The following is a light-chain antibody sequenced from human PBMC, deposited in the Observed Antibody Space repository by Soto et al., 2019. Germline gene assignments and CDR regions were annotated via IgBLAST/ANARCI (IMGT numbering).Light chain of an antibody. Sequence: QSVLTQPPSVSGAPGQRVTISCTGSSSNIGAGYDVHWYQQLPGTAPKLVIYGNRNRPSGVPDRFSGSKSGTSASLAITGLQAEDEADYYCSSYVVSYSWVFGGGTKLTVL. CDR1: SSNIGAGYD. CDR2: GNR. CDR3: SSYVVSYSWV. V-gene: IGLV1-40*01. J-gene: IGLJ3*02.